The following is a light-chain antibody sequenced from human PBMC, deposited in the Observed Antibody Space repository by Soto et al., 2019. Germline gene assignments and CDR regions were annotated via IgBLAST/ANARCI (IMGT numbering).Light chain of an antibody. CDR2: DAS. V-gene: IGKV3-11*01. CDR3: QQYNNWPQT. CDR1: QSVSSY. J-gene: IGKJ1*01. Sequence: EVVLTQSPVTLSLSPGERATLSCRASQSVSSYLAWYQQKPGQAPRLLIYDASKRASGFPARFSGSGSGTEFTLTISSLQSEDFAEYHCQQYNNWPQTFGQGTKVDIK.